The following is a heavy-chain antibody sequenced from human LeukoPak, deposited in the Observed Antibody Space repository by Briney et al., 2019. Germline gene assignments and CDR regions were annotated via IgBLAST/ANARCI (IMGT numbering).Heavy chain of an antibody. CDR1: GYTFTSYG. D-gene: IGHD3-22*01. J-gene: IGHJ5*02. Sequence: ASVKVSCKASGYTFTSYGVSWLRQAPGQGLEWMGWISAYNGNTNYAQKLQGRVTMTTDTSTSTAYMELRSLRSDDTAVYYCARVVIYGVDWFDPWGQGTLVTVSS. CDR3: ARVVIYGVDWFDP. CDR2: ISAYNGNT. V-gene: IGHV1-18*01.